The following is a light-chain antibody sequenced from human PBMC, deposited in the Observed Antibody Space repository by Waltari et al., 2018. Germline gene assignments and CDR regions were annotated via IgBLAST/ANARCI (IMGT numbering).Light chain of an antibody. Sequence: EIVMTQSPDTLSVSPGERVALSCRASQSVGGNLAWYQQKPGQAPRLLIYAASNRATAIPASVSGGGSGTEFTLTISSLQSEDFAVYYCQQYNKWPLTFGQGTKVEIK. CDR2: AAS. CDR3: QQYNKWPLT. J-gene: IGKJ1*01. CDR1: QSVGGN. V-gene: IGKV3-15*01.